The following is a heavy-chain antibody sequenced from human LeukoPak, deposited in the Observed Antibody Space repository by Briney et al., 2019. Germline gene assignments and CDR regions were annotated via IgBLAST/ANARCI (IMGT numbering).Heavy chain of an antibody. Sequence: GGSLRLSCAASGFTFDDYAMHWVRQAPGKGLEWVSGISWNSGSIGYADSVKGRFTISRDNAKNSLYPQMNSLRAEDTALYYCAKGHNWNYVGYLDYWGQGTLVTVSS. CDR1: GFTFDDYA. V-gene: IGHV3-9*01. CDR3: AKGHNWNYVGYLDY. CDR2: ISWNSGSI. J-gene: IGHJ4*02. D-gene: IGHD1-7*01.